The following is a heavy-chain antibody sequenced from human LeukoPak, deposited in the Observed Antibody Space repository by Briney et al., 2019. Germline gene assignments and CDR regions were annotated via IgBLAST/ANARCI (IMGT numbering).Heavy chain of an antibody. CDR2: IYSGGST. D-gene: IGHD3-10*01. CDR1: GFTVSSNY. J-gene: IGHJ4*02. Sequence: PGGSLRLSCAASGFTVSSNYMSWVRQAPGKGLEWVSVIYSGGSTYYADSVKGRFTISRDNSKNTLYLQMNSLRAEDTAVYYCAKSNYYGSGSYYSPFDYWGQGTLVTVSS. CDR3: AKSNYYGSGSYYSPFDY. V-gene: IGHV3-53*05.